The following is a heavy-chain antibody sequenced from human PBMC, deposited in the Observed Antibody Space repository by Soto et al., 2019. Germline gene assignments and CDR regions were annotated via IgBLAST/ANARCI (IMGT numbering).Heavy chain of an antibody. V-gene: IGHV1-8*01. D-gene: IGHD1-1*01. CDR1: ESTFMNYA. CDR3: VRMASSGTLNWFDP. CDR2: MNPNSGNT. Sequence: ASVKVSCKASESTFMNYAISWVLQATGQGLEWMGWMNPNSGNTGYALKFQGRVSMTRNTSIYTVYLELSSLASDDTAVYYCVRMASSGTLNWFDPWGQGTLVTVSS. J-gene: IGHJ5*02.